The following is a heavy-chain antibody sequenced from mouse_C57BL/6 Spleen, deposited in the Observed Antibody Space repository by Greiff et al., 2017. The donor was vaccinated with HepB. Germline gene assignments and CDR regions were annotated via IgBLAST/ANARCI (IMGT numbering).Heavy chain of an antibody. CDR3: ARGHSNFLMDY. J-gene: IGHJ4*01. CDR2: INPNNGGT. Sequence: EVQLQQSGPELVKPGASVKIPCKASGYTFTDYNMDWVKQSHGKSLEWIGDINPNNGGTIYNQKFKGKATVTVDKSSSTAYMELRSLTSEVTAVYYCARGHSNFLMDYWGQGTSVTVSS. V-gene: IGHV1-18*01. D-gene: IGHD2-5*01. CDR1: GYTFTDYN.